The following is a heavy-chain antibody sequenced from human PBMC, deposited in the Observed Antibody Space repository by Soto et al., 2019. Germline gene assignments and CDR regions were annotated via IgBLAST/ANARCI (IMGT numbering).Heavy chain of an antibody. CDR3: ARVAYTIGWIFDY. V-gene: IGHV3-7*01. CDR1: GFTFCRYL. Sequence: GGCLRTSCGGSGFTFCRYLVGWVRQGPGEGLEWVANIKQDGSEKYYVDSVRGPFTISRDNAKNSLYLQVNSLRAEDTAVYLCARVAYTIGWIFDYWGQGTLVTVSS. J-gene: IGHJ4*01. CDR2: IKQDGSEK. D-gene: IGHD6-19*01.